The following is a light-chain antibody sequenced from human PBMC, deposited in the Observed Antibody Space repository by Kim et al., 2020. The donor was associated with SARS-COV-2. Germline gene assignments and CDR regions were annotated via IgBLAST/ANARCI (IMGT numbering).Light chain of an antibody. Sequence: PGETATITCEGYNVGSESVHWYQQKPGQAPLLVIYYNGDRPSGIPARFSGSNPGGTATLTISGVEAGDEADYFCQVWDSDSDHFVFGSGTQVTVL. V-gene: IGLV3-21*01. CDR1: NVGSES. J-gene: IGLJ1*01. CDR2: YNG. CDR3: QVWDSDSDHFV.